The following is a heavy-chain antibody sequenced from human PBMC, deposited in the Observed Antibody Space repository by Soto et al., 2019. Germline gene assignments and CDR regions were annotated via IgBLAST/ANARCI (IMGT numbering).Heavy chain of an antibody. V-gene: IGHV1-2*02. CDR2: INPDTGDT. J-gene: IGHJ5*02. D-gene: IGHD1-20*01. Sequence: ASVEVSCKXSGYTFTAYYIHWVRQAPGQGLEWMGWINPDTGDTRSIRKFQGRVTMTRDTSITTVYMVLSRLTTDDTAVYYCARGPYKNWFAPWGQGTLVTVSS. CDR3: ARGPYKNWFAP. CDR1: GYTFTAYY.